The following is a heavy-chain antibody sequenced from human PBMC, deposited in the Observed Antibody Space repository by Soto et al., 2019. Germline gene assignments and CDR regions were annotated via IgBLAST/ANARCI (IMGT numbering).Heavy chain of an antibody. CDR2: ISAYNGNT. D-gene: IGHD6-19*01. CDR3: ARDDALEQWLVLGRYYYGMDV. V-gene: IGHV1-18*01. Sequence: ASVKVSCKASGYTFTSYGISWVRQAPGQGLEWMGWISAYNGNTNYAQKLQGRVTMTTDTSTSTAYMELRSLRSDDTAVYYCARDDALEQWLVLGRYYYGMDVWG. J-gene: IGHJ6*02. CDR1: GYTFTSYG.